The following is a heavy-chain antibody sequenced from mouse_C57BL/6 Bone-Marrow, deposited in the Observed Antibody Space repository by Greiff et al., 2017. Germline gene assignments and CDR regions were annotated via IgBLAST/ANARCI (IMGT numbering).Heavy chain of an antibody. Sequence: VQRVESGAELVKPGASVKISCKASGYAFSSYWMNWVKQRPGKGLEWIGQIYPGDGDTNYNGKFKGKATLTADKSSSTAYMQLSSLTSEDSAVYFCARGLRVATGYFDYWGQGTTLTVSS. J-gene: IGHJ2*01. D-gene: IGHD1-1*01. CDR1: GYAFSSYW. CDR3: ARGLRVATGYFDY. V-gene: IGHV1-80*01. CDR2: IYPGDGDT.